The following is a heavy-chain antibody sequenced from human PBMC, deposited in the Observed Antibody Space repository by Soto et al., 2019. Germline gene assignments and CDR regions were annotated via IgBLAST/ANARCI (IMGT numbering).Heavy chain of an antibody. CDR3: ARRSWACSGGSCYSNDY. D-gene: IGHD2-15*01. CDR2: INHSGST. Sequence: SQTLSLTCAVYGGSFSGYYWSWIRQPPGKGLEWIGEINHSGSTNYNPSLKSRVTISVDTSKNQFSLKLSSVTAADTAVYYCARRSWACSGGSCYSNDYWGQGTLVTVSS. CDR1: GGSFSGYY. J-gene: IGHJ4*02. V-gene: IGHV4-34*01.